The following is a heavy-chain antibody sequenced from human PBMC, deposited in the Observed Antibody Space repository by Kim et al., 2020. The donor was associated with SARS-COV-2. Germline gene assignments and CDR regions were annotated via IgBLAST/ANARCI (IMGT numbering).Heavy chain of an antibody. D-gene: IGHD5-12*01. CDR3: ARVLVATRGFDP. CDR1: GDSISSGGYY. V-gene: IGHV4-31*02. CDR2: MYYTGST. J-gene: IGHJ5*02. Sequence: SETLSLTCTVSGDSISSGGYYWSWIRQHPGKGLEWIAYMYYTGSTYYNPSLKSRVTISVDTSNNQFSLWLNSVTAADTAFYYCARVLVATRGFDPWGPGTLVTVSS.